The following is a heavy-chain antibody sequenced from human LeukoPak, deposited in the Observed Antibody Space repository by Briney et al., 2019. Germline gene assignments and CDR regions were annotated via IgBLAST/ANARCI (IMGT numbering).Heavy chain of an antibody. D-gene: IGHD3-22*01. Sequence: PGGSLRLSCAASGFTVSSNDMSWVRQAPGKGLEWVLVIYSGGRTFYADSVKGRFTISRDNSKNTLYLQMNSLRAEDTAVYYCAIYDSSGYYNYWGQGTLVTVSS. J-gene: IGHJ4*02. CDR2: IYSGGRT. V-gene: IGHV3-53*01. CDR3: AIYDSSGYYNY. CDR1: GFTVSSND.